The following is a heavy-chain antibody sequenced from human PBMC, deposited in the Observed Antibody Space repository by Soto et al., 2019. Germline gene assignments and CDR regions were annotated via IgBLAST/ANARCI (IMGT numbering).Heavy chain of an antibody. CDR1: GLTISNAW. V-gene: IGHV3-15*07. Sequence: EVQLVESGGGFIYPGGSLRLSCAASGLTISNAWMNWVRQAPGKGLEWVGRIKTNTMGATTGYAAAVKGRFTVSSDDSKNTLYLPMNSLRTEVTAVYYCTTGSVEGVWGQGTRVTVSS. CDR3: TTGSVEGV. CDR2: IKTNTMGATT. J-gene: IGHJ6*02. D-gene: IGHD2-15*01.